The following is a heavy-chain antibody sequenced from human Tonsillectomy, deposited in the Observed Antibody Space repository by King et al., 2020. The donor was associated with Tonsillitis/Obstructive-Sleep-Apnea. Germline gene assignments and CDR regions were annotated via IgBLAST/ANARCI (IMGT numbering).Heavy chain of an antibody. Sequence: VQLVQSGGGLVQPGGSLRLSCAASGFIFSNYWMNWVRQAPGKGLEWVANIKQDGSEKYYVDSVKGRFSISSDNAKNSLYLQMNSLRAEDTAVYYCARDLGADIWGQGTKVTVSS. CDR3: ARDLGADI. J-gene: IGHJ3*02. V-gene: IGHV3-7*03. D-gene: IGHD1-26*01. CDR1: GFIFSNYW. CDR2: IKQDGSEK.